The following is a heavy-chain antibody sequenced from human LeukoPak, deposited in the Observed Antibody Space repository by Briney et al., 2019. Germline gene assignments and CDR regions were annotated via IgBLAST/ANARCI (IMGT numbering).Heavy chain of an antibody. CDR3: ARRVGSMGYYYYMDV. Sequence: GASVKVSCKASGYTFTSYGISWVRQAPGQGLEWMGWINTNTGNPTYAQGFTGRFVFSLDTSVSTAYLQISSLKAEDTAVYYCARRVGSMGYYYYMDVWGKGTTVTVSS. CDR1: GYTFTSYG. J-gene: IGHJ6*03. V-gene: IGHV7-4-1*02. D-gene: IGHD1-26*01. CDR2: INTNTGNP.